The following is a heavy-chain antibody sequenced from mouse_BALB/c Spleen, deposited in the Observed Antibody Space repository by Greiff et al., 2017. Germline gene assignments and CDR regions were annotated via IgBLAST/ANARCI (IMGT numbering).Heavy chain of an antibody. Sequence: EVQGVESGGGLVKPGGSLKLSCAASGFAFSSYDMSWVRQTPEKRLEWVAYISSGGGSTYYPDTVKGRFTISRDNAKNTLYLQMSSMKSEDTAMYFCARHRGGYDTWGPGTTLTVSP. CDR2: ISSGGGST. CDR3: ARHRGGYDT. J-gene: IGHJ2*01. V-gene: IGHV5-12-1*01. D-gene: IGHD2-2*01. CDR1: GFAFSSYD.